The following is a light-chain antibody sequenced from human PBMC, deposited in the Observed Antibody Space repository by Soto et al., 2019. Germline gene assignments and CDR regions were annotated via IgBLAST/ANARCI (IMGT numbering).Light chain of an antibody. CDR3: QQYNIWSLYT. J-gene: IGKJ2*01. CDR2: GAA. Sequence: EIGLTQPQAPLSWSPGARAPFSCRASQGIGSALAWYQLKPGQAPRLLIYGAATRATGIPAKFSGSGSRTEFSLTISSLQSEDSAVYYCQQYNIWSLYTFGQGTKLEIK. V-gene: IGKV3-15*01. CDR1: QGIGSA.